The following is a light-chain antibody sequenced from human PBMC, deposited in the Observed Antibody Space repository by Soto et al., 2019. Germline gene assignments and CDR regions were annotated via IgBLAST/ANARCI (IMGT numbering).Light chain of an antibody. CDR2: DAS. CDR3: QQYGSSPIT. J-gene: IGKJ5*01. CDR1: QGVRSN. V-gene: IGKV3-20*01. Sequence: EIVITQSPATVSVSPGERAALCCRASQGVRSNLALYQQKPGQPPRLLIYDASSRATGIPDRFSGSGSGTDFTLTISRLEPEDFAVYYCQQYGSSPITFGQGTRLEIK.